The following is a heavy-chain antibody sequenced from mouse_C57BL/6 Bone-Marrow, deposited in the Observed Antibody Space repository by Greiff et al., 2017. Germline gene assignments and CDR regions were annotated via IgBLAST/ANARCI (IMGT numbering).Heavy chain of an antibody. CDR3: TTGGNVVAY. CDR1: GFNIKDYY. V-gene: IGHV14-1*01. Sequence: EVKLMESGAELVRPGASLKLSCTASGFNIKDYYMHWVKQRPEQGLEWIGRIDPEDGDTEYAPKFPGQATMTADTSSNSAYLQLSSLTSKDTAVYYCTTGGNVVAYWGQGTLVTVSA. J-gene: IGHJ3*01. D-gene: IGHD2-1*01. CDR2: IDPEDGDT.